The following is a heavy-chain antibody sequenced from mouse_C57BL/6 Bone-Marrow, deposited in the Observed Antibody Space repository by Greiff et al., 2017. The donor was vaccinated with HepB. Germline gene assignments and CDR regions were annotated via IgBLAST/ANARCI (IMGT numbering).Heavy chain of an antibody. CDR3: AREAYYGSSSYAMDY. Sequence: VQLKESGPELVKPGASVKISCKASGYAFSSSWMNWVKQRPGKGLEWIGRIYPGDGDTNYNGKFKGKATLTADKSSSTAYMQLSSLTSEDSAVYFCAREAYYGSSSYAMDYWGQGTSVTVSS. CDR2: IYPGDGDT. CDR1: GYAFSSSW. V-gene: IGHV1-82*01. D-gene: IGHD1-1*01. J-gene: IGHJ4*01.